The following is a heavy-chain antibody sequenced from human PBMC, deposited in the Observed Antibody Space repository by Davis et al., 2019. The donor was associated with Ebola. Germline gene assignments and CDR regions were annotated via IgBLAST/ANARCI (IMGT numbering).Heavy chain of an antibody. D-gene: IGHD3-16*01. CDR3: ARGGATVDYYYYMDV. CDR1: GFTFSSHA. J-gene: IGHJ6*03. CDR2: ISGSGDST. Sequence: GESLKISCAASGFTFSSHAMNWVRQAPGKGLEWVSAISGSGDSTYYTDSVKGRFTISRHNSKNTLYLQMNSLRAEDTAVYYCARGGATVDYYYYMDVWGKGTTVTVSS. V-gene: IGHV3-23*01.